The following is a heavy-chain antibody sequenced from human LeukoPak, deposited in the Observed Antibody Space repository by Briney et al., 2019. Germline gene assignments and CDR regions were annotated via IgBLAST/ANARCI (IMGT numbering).Heavy chain of an antibody. CDR2: ISAGGDRT. V-gene: IGHV3-23*01. CDR3: ARETLPYYDSSGYDY. J-gene: IGHJ4*02. CDR1: GFTFSDHA. Sequence: GGSLRLSCAASGFTFSDHAMSWVRQTPAKGLESVSSISAGGDRTHYADSVKGRFTISRDNSKNTLYLQMNSLRAEDTAVYYCARETLPYYDSSGYDYWGQGTLVTVSS. D-gene: IGHD3-22*01.